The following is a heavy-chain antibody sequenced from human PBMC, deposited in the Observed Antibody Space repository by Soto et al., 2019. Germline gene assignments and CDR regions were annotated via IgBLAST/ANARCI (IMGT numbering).Heavy chain of an antibody. CDR1: GGTFSSYA. Sequence: SVKVSCKASGGTFSSYAISWVRQAPGQGLEWMGGIIPIFGTANYAQKFQGRVTITADESTSTAYMELSSLRSEDTAVYYCAREIYGDFKFDYWGQGTLVTVYS. CDR3: AREIYGDFKFDY. J-gene: IGHJ4*02. CDR2: IIPIFGTA. D-gene: IGHD4-17*01. V-gene: IGHV1-69*13.